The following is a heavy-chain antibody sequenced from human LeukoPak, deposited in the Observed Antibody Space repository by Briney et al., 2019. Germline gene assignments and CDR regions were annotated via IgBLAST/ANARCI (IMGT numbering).Heavy chain of an antibody. D-gene: IGHD2-15*01. J-gene: IGHJ4*02. CDR1: GGSISSSSYY. CDR3: ARPGLYCSGGSCWDY. Sequence: PSETLSLTCTVSGGSISSSSYYWGWIRQPPGKGLEWIGSIYYSGSTYYNPSLKSRVTISVDTSKNQFSLKLSSVTAADTAVYYCARPGLYCSGGSCWDYWGQGTLVTVSS. CDR2: IYYSGST. V-gene: IGHV4-39*01.